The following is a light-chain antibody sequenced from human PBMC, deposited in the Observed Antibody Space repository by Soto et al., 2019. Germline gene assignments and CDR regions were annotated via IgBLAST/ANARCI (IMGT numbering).Light chain of an antibody. CDR1: QSIGNS. J-gene: IGKJ4*01. V-gene: IGKV1-5*03. CDR3: QQYNTYSALT. CDR2: KAS. Sequence: IQMTQSPSTLSASVGDRVTITCRASQSIGNSLAWYQQKPGRAPKFLIYKASSLESGVPSTFSGSGSGTEFTLTISSLQPDDFATYYCQQYNTYSALTFGGGTKVEIK.